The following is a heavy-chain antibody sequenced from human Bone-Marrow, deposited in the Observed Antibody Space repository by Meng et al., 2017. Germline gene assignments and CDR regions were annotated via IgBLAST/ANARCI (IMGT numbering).Heavy chain of an antibody. Sequence: QLQLQASGPGLVKPSETLSLTCTVSGGSISSSSYYWGWIRQPPGKGLGWIGSIYYSGSTYYNPSLKSRVTISVDTSKNQFSLKLSSVTAADTAVYYCARQGFLEWLLYRGNWFDPWGQGTLVTVSS. J-gene: IGHJ5*02. CDR1: GGSISSSSYY. D-gene: IGHD3-3*01. CDR2: IYYSGST. CDR3: ARQGFLEWLLYRGNWFDP. V-gene: IGHV4-39*01.